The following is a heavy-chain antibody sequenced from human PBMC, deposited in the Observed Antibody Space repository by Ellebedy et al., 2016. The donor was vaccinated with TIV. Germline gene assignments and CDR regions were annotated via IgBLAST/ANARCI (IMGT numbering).Heavy chain of an antibody. CDR2: IYYSGST. J-gene: IGHJ5*02. CDR1: GGSFNDYY. D-gene: IGHD3-3*01. Sequence: SETLSLXXAVYGGSFNDYYWTWIRQHPGKGLEWIGYIYYSGSTYYNPSLKSRVTISVDTSKNQFSLKLSSVTAADTAVYYCAREQYYDFWSGYYGLNWFDPWGQGTLVTVSS. V-gene: IGHV4-59*01. CDR3: AREQYYDFWSGYYGLNWFDP.